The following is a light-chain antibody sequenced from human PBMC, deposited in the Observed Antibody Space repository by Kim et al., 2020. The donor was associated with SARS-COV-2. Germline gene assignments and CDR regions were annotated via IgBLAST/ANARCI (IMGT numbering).Light chain of an antibody. CDR2: ARD. J-gene: IGLJ2*01. V-gene: IGLV3-19*01. Sequence: QPARIKCKGASLRSNYASWYQQKPGQAPVLVMSARDNRPSGIPDRFSGSSSGDTASLTISEAQAEDEADYYCNSRASSGNHVLFGGGTKLTVL. CDR1: SLRSNY. CDR3: NSRASSGNHVL.